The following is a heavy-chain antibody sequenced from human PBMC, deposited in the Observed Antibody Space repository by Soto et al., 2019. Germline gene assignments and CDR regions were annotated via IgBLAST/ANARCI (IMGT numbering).Heavy chain of an antibody. V-gene: IGHV3-15*01. J-gene: IGHJ6*03. CDR2: IKSKTDGGTT. D-gene: IGHD2-2*01. CDR1: GFTFSNAW. Sequence: GGSLRLSCAASGFTFSNAWMSWVRQAPGKGLEWVGRIKSKTDGGTTDYAAPVKGRFTISRDDSKNTLYLQMNSLKTEDTAVYYCTTDFDIVVVPAAMPDDLSEDYYYMDVWGKGTTVTVSS. CDR3: TTDFDIVVVPAAMPDDLSEDYYYMDV.